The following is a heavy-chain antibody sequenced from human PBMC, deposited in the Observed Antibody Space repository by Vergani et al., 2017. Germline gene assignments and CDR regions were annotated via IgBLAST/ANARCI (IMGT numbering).Heavy chain of an antibody. D-gene: IGHD3-22*01. CDR3: AHSQHYYDSSGFDY. CDR1: GFSLSTSGVG. J-gene: IGHJ4*02. Sequence: QITLKESGPTLVKPTQTLTLTCTFSGFSLSTSGVGVGWIRQPPGKALEWLALIYWDDDKRYSPSLKSRLTITKDTSKNPVVLTMTNMDPVDTATYYCAHSQHYYDSSGFDYWGQGTLVTVSS. V-gene: IGHV2-5*02. CDR2: IYWDDDK.